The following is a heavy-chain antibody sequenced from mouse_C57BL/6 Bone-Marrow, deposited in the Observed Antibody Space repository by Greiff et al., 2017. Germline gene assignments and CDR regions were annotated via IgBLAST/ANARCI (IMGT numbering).Heavy chain of an antibody. J-gene: IGHJ4*01. CDR3: ARDYYGSSYPYYAMDY. V-gene: IGHV1-53*01. D-gene: IGHD1-1*01. Sequence: VQLQQPGTELVKPGASVKPSCKASGYTFTSYWMHWVKQRPGQGLEWIGNINPSNGGTNYNEKFKSKATLTVDKSSSTAYMQLSSLTSEDSAVYYCARDYYGSSYPYYAMDYWGQGTSVTVS. CDR1: GYTFTSYW. CDR2: INPSNGGT.